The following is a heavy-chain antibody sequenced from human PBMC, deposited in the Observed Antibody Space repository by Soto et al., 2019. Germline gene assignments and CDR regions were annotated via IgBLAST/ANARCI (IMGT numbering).Heavy chain of an antibody. J-gene: IGHJ5*02. Sequence: GGSLRLSCAASGFTFSSYAMSWVRQAPGKGLEWVSAISGSGGSTYYADSVKGRFTISRDNSKNTLYLQMNSLRAEDTAVYYCAKHGGITIFGVVISNWFDPWGQGTLVTVSS. D-gene: IGHD3-3*01. CDR2: ISGSGGST. CDR3: AKHGGITIFGVVISNWFDP. CDR1: GFTFSSYA. V-gene: IGHV3-23*01.